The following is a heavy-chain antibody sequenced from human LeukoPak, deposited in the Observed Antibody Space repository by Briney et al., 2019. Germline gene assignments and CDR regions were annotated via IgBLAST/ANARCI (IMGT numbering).Heavy chain of an antibody. J-gene: IGHJ6*02. V-gene: IGHV4-31*03. D-gene: IGHD3-10*01. CDR2: IYYSGSI. Sequence: SETLSLTCTVSGGSISSGDYYWSWIRQHPGKGLEWIGYIYYSGSIYYNPSLKGRVTISVDTSKNQFSLKLSSVTAADTAVYYCAREVRSYGMDVWGQGTTVTVSS. CDR3: AREVRSYGMDV. CDR1: GGSISSGDYY.